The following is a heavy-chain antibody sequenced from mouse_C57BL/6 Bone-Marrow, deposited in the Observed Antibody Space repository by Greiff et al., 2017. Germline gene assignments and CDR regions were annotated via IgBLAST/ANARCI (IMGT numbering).Heavy chain of an antibody. J-gene: IGHJ3*01. CDR3: AGRFFAY. CDR2: VDPSDSYT. CDR1: GYTFTSYW. Sequence: VQLQQPGAELVMPGASVKLSCKASGYTFTSYWMHWVKQRPGQGLEWIGEVDPSDSYTNYNPQLKGKSTLTVDKSFSTAYMQLSRLTSEDSAVYYCAGRFFAYWGQGTLVTVSA. V-gene: IGHV1-69*01.